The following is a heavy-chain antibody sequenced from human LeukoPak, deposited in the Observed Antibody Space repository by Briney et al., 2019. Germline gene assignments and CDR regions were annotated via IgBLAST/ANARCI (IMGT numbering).Heavy chain of an antibody. V-gene: IGHV3-23*01. CDR3: ARMTTVVNMFDY. CDR2: ISGSGGST. CDR1: GFTFSSSA. J-gene: IGHJ4*02. D-gene: IGHD4-23*01. Sequence: GGSLRLSCAASGFTFSSSAMSWVRQAPGKGLEWVSAISGSGGSTYYADSVKGRFTISRDNSKNTLYLQMNSLRAEDTAVYYCARMTTVVNMFDYWGQGTLVTVSS.